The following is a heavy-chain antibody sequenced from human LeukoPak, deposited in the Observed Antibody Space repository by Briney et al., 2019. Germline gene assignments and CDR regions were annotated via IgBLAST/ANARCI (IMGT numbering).Heavy chain of an antibody. D-gene: IGHD3-16*01. CDR2: IYSSGST. Sequence: SETLSLTCTVSGGSISSYYWSWIRQPPGKGLEWIGYIYSSGSTDYNPSLKSRVTISVDTSKSQFSLKLSSVTAADTAIYYYARDPSTFYFDYWGQGALVTVSS. J-gene: IGHJ4*02. CDR1: GGSISSYY. V-gene: IGHV4-59*01. CDR3: ARDPSTFYFDY.